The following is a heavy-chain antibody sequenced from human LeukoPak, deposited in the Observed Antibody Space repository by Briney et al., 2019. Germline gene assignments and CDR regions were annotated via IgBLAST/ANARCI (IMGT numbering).Heavy chain of an antibody. J-gene: IGHJ4*02. Sequence: PGGPLTLSCTASRFTFSSYGMSWVRQAPGKALEGVASISGGGSTTYTTDAVKGRFTISRDYSKSTVSLQMSRLRVEYTAVYYCAKGGAYGSGSYFDYWGQGTLVTVSS. CDR3: AKGGAYGSGSYFDY. CDR2: ISGGGSTT. V-gene: IGHV3-23*01. D-gene: IGHD3-10*01. CDR1: RFTFSSYG.